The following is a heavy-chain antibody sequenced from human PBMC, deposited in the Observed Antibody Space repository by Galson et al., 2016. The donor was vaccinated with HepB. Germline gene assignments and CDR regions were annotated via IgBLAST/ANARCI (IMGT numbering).Heavy chain of an antibody. CDR2: INHTGST. Sequence: SETLSLTCAVYGGSFSGYSWTYIRQPPGKGLEWIGEINHTGSTNYNPSLKSRVTMSVDTSKKQVSLKLTSMTAADTAVYYCTRGARIVAVKYNWFDPWGQGTLAIVSS. J-gene: IGHJ5*02. CDR3: TRGARIVAVKYNWFDP. D-gene: IGHD5-12*01. CDR1: GGSFSGYS. V-gene: IGHV4-34*01.